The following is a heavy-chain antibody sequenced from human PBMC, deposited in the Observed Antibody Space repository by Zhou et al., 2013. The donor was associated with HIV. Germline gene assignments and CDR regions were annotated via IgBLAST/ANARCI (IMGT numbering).Heavy chain of an antibody. Sequence: SGYTFTSYGISWVRQAPGQGLEWMGWISAYNGKTNYAQKFQGRVTMTTDTSRSTAYMELRSLRSDDTAVYYCARDPLDNSSGWYYYYYGMDVWGQGTTVTVSS. CDR2: ISAYNGKT. J-gene: IGHJ6*02. D-gene: IGHD6-19*01. V-gene: IGHV1-18*01. CDR1: GYTFTSYG. CDR3: ARDPLDNSSGWYYYYYGMDV.